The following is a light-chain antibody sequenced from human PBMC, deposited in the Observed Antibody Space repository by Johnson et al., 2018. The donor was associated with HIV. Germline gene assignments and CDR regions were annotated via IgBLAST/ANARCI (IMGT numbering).Light chain of an antibody. CDR1: SSNIGRNY. CDR2: DNN. V-gene: IGLV1-51*01. CDR3: GTWDSSLSAHFV. Sequence: QSVLTQPPSVSAAPGQKVTISCSGSSSNIGRNYVSWYQQLPGTAPKLLIFDNNKRPSGIPDRFSASKSGTSATLGITGIQTGDEADYYCGTWDSSLSAHFVFGTGTSVTV. J-gene: IGLJ1*01.